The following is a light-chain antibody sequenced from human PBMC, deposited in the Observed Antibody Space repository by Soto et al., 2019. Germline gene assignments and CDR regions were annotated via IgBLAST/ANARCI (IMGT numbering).Light chain of an antibody. J-gene: IGKJ5*01. V-gene: IGKV3-15*01. CDR2: GAS. Sequence: EILMTQSPATLSVSPGERATLSCRASQSVSSNLAWYQQKPGQAPRLLIYGASTRATGIPARFSGSGSGTEFTLTISSLRSEDFAVYYCQQYNNWPRITFGQGTRLEIK. CDR3: QQYNNWPRIT. CDR1: QSVSSN.